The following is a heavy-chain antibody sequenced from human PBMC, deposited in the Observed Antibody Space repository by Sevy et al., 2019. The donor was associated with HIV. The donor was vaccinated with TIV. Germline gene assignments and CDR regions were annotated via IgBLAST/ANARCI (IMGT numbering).Heavy chain of an antibody. V-gene: IGHV4-38-2*01. CDR1: GYSIRSDDY. CDR3: ARTLRGNFDSRASAFDI. Sequence: SETLSFTCAVSGYSIRSDDYWVWIRQPPGKGLEWIGNIYHRGSTYYNPSLKSRVSVSVDTSMNQFSLKLSSVTAADTAVYYCARTLRGNFDSRASAFDIRGRGTMVTVSS. CDR2: IYHRGST. D-gene: IGHD3-22*01. J-gene: IGHJ3*02.